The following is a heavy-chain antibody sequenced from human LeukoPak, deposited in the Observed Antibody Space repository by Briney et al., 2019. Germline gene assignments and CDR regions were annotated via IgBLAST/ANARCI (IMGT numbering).Heavy chain of an antibody. V-gene: IGHV3-30*02. CDR3: AKAPVTTCRGAFCYPFDY. J-gene: IGHJ4*02. Sequence: GGSLRLSCAASGFTFSSYGMHWVRQAPGKGLEWVAFIRYDGSNKYYADSVKGRFTISRDNSKNTLFLQMNRLRPEDAAVYYCAKAPVTTCRGAFCYPFDYWGLGTLVTVSS. CDR2: IRYDGSNK. CDR1: GFTFSSYG. D-gene: IGHD2-15*01.